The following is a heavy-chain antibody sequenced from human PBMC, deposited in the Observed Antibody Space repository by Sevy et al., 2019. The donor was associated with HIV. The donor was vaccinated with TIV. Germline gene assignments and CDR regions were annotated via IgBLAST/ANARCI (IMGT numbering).Heavy chain of an antibody. CDR2: IGSDGETT. Sequence: GGSLRLSCAASGFPFSSYSFYWVRQAPGKGLEYVSAIGSDGETTLYASSVKGRFTISRDNSKNTVFLQMGRLGSEDMGVYYWAGDSGTYHAFDLWGRGTMVTVSS. CDR3: AGDSGTYHAFDL. V-gene: IGHV3-64*01. CDR1: GFPFSSYS. J-gene: IGHJ3*01. D-gene: IGHD1-26*01.